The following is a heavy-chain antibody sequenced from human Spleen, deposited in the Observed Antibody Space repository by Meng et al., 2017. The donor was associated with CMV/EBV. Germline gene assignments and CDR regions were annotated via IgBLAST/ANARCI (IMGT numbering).Heavy chain of an antibody. Sequence: ASVKVSCKASGYTFTDYYIHWLRQAPGQGLEWMGWINPNSGRTDYAQKFRDRVTMNRGTSISTAYMELSRLRSDDTAVYYCARDPMGYCSGVSCSMRYGLDVWGQGTTVTV. J-gene: IGHJ6*02. CDR3: ARDPMGYCSGVSCSMRYGLDV. CDR1: GYTFTDYY. CDR2: INPNSGRT. V-gene: IGHV1-2*02. D-gene: IGHD2-15*01.